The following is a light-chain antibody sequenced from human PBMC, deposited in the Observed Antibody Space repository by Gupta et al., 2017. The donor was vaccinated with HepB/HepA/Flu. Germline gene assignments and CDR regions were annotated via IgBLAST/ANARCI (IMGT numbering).Light chain of an antibody. J-gene: IGKJ4*01. Sequence: IQLTQSPAFLSASLGDRVTITCRASQGISSYLAWYQQKPGKAPKLLIYAASTWQSGVPSRFSGSGSGTEFTLTISSLQPEDFATYYCQQLNSYPLPFGGGTKVEIK. CDR2: AAS. V-gene: IGKV1-9*01. CDR3: QQLNSYPLP. CDR1: QGISSY.